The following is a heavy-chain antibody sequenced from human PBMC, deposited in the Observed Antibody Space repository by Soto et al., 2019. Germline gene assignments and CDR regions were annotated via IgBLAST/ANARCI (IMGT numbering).Heavy chain of an antibody. CDR2: VYYSGST. CDR1: GGSISSGDYY. Sequence: NPSETLSLTCTVSGGSISSGDYYWSWIRQPPGKGLEWIGYVYYSGSTYYNPSLKSRVTISVDTSKNQFSLKLSSVTAADTAVYYCARVGPWVQYYYDSSPYNFENWFDPWGQGTLVT. V-gene: IGHV4-30-4*01. CDR3: ARVGPWVQYYYDSSPYNFENWFDP. D-gene: IGHD3-22*01. J-gene: IGHJ5*02.